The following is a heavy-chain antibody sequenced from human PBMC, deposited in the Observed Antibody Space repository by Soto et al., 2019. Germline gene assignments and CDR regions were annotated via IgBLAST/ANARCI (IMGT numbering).Heavy chain of an antibody. D-gene: IGHD3-10*01. CDR3: ARHFVAVVIKGWGY. J-gene: IGHJ4*02. CDR1: GGSIDRSNYY. CDR2: TYYNGDA. Sequence: SETLSLTCNVSGGSIDRSNYYWDWLRQPPGKGLEWIGTTYYNGDAYYNPSLKSRVSMSVDTSKNQFSLKLVSVTAADTAVYYCARHFVAVVIKGWGYWGQGTLVTVSS. V-gene: IGHV4-39*01.